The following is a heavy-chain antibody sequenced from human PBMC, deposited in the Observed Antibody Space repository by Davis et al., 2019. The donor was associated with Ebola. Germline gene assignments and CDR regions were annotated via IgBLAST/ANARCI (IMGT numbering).Heavy chain of an antibody. Sequence: GSLRLSCTVSGDSISSYYWSWIRQPPGKGLEWIGYIYTRENTNYNPSLKSRVTISVDKSKNQISLKLKSVTAADTAVYFCATHVGSGYSDYWGQGTLVTVSS. D-gene: IGHD3-3*01. CDR1: GDSISSYY. CDR2: IYTRENT. V-gene: IGHV4-4*08. CDR3: ATHVGSGYSDY. J-gene: IGHJ4*02.